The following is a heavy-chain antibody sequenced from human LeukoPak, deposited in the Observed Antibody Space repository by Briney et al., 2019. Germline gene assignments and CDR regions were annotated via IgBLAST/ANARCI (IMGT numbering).Heavy chain of an antibody. Sequence: GSSVKVSCKASGGIFSNYVITWVRQAPGQGLQWMGGIIPMLGTTNYAREFQDRVTMSADESTNIAHMELRSLTSEDTAVYYCAGERADVEVYSGMDVWGQGTTVTVSS. CDR3: AGERADVEVYSGMDV. J-gene: IGHJ6*02. CDR2: IIPMLGTT. CDR1: GGIFSNYV. V-gene: IGHV1-69*01. D-gene: IGHD2-21*01.